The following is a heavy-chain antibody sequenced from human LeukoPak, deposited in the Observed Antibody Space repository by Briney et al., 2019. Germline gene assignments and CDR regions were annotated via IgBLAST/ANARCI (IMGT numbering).Heavy chain of an antibody. CDR3: ARQYSSSRIDFDY. CDR1: GFTFSSYS. V-gene: IGHV3-21*01. D-gene: IGHD6-13*01. Sequence: GGSLRLSCAASGFTFSSYSMNWVRQAPGKGLEWVSSISSSSSNIYYADSLKGRFTISRDNAKNSLYLQMNSLRAEDTAVYYCARQYSSSRIDFDYWGQGTLVTVSS. J-gene: IGHJ4*02. CDR2: ISSSSSNI.